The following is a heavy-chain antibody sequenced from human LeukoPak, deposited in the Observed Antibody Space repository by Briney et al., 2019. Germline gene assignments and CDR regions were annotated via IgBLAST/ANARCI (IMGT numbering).Heavy chain of an antibody. Sequence: GSLRHSCLVSGLRFSHYWVSWVRRAPGKGLECVATMKQVGSVKNYGDSVQGRFTISRDNAKNSLYLQMHSLRAEDTAVYYCAKDNGDHAIDYWAQGTMVTVSS. J-gene: IGHJ4*02. CDR1: GLRFSHYW. CDR3: AKDNGDHAIDY. V-gene: IGHV3-7*01. D-gene: IGHD4-17*01. CDR2: MKQVGSVK.